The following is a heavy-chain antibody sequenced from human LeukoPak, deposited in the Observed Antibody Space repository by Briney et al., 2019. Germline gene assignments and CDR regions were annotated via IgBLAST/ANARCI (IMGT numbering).Heavy chain of an antibody. CDR2: IYYSGST. J-gene: IGHJ4*02. CDR3: ATFSSSFDY. Sequence: SETLSLTCTVSGGSTSSYYWNWIRQPPGKGLEWIGYIYYSGSTNYNPSLKSRVTISVDTSKNQFSLKLNSVTAADTAVYYCATFSSSFDYWGQGTLVTVSS. D-gene: IGHD6-13*01. V-gene: IGHV4-59*01. CDR1: GGSTSSYY.